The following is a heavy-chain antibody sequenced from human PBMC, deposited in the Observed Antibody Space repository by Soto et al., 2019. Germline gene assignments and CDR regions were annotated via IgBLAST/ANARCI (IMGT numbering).Heavy chain of an antibody. D-gene: IGHD6-19*01. CDR3: TSETGLRISGWSYYFDF. J-gene: IGHJ4*02. CDR2: IRGSGGTL. Sequence: EVQLVESGGGMVQPGGSLRVSCAASGFTLSSYSMHWVSQAPGKGLEWVSYIRGSGGTLYYADPVKGRFTISRDNAKTPLSVQMNTLRDEDTAVYFRTSETGLRISGWSYYFDFWGQGTRVIVSS. CDR1: GFTLSSYS. V-gene: IGHV3-48*02.